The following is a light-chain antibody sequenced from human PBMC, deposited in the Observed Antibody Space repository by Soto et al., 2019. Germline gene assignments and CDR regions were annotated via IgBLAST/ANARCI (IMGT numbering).Light chain of an antibody. CDR3: NSYTSSTSRPYV. Sequence: QSVLTQPPSASGTPGQRVTISCSGSISNIGSNPVYWHQQLPGTAPKLLIFEVSSRPSGVSNRFSGSKSGNTASLTISALQAEDEADYFCNSYTSSTSRPYVFGTGTKV. J-gene: IGLJ1*01. V-gene: IGLV1-44*01. CDR2: EVS. CDR1: ISNIGSNP.